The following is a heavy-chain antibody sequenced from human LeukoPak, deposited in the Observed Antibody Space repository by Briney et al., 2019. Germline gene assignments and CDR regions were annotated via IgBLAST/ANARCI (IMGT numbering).Heavy chain of an antibody. D-gene: IGHD1-26*01. J-gene: IGHJ4*02. CDR2: ISGSGGST. V-gene: IGHV3-23*01. Sequence: PGGSLKLSCAASGFTFSSYAMSWVRQAPGKGLEWVSAISGSGGSTYYADSVKGRFTISRDNAKNSLYLQMNRLRAEDTALYYCAKDIFRGSYFQYYFDYWGQGTLVTVSS. CDR3: AKDIFRGSYFQYYFDY. CDR1: GFTFSSYA.